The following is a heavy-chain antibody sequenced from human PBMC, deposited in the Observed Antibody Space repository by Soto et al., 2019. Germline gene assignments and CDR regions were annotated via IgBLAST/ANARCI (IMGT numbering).Heavy chain of an antibody. J-gene: IGHJ4*02. CDR3: AKDRTGSGWYGVDCFAY. D-gene: IGHD6-19*01. Sequence: EVQLLECGGGLVQPGGSLRLSCAASGFTFSSYAMSWVRQAPGKGLEWVSAISGSGGSTYYADSVKGRFTISRDNSKNTLYLQMNSLRAEDTAVYYCAKDRTGSGWYGVDCFAYCGQGTLVTVSS. CDR1: GFTFSSYA. V-gene: IGHV3-23*01. CDR2: ISGSGGST.